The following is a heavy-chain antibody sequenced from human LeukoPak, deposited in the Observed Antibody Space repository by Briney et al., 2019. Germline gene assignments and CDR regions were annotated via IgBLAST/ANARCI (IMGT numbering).Heavy chain of an antibody. Sequence: ASAALSLTCTVSGGYISSTTYYWAWIRQPPGMGLEWIGSVYYGETTYYNPSLESRVTISVDTSKHQFSLRLNSVTAADTAVYYCARHEASYFYYYMDVWGAGTTVIVSS. CDR1: GGYISSTTYY. CDR2: VYYGETT. V-gene: IGHV4-39*01. J-gene: IGHJ6*03. CDR3: ARHEASYFYYYMDV.